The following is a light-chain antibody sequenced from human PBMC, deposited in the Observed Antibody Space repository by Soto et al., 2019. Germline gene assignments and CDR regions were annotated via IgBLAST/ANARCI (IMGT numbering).Light chain of an antibody. V-gene: IGLV2-14*01. CDR3: CSCTSSSTWV. CDR2: EVS. CDR1: SSDVGAYDC. J-gene: IGLJ3*02. Sequence: QSVLTQPASVSGSPGQSIAISCTGTSSDVGAYDCVSWYRHHPGKAPKLVIYEVSNRPSGVSNRFSGSKSGNTASLTISGLQAEYEADYSFCSCTSSSTWVFGEGTKLTVL.